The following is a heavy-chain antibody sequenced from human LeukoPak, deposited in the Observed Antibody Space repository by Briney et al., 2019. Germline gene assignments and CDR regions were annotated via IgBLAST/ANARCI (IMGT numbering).Heavy chain of an antibody. CDR3: ARFNIVVVTANYYFDY. J-gene: IGHJ4*02. Sequence: SETLSLTCTVSGYSISSGYYWGWIRQPPGKGLEWIGSIYHSGSTYYNPSLKSRVTISVDTSKNQFSLKLSSVTAADTAVYYCARFNIVVVTANYYFDYWGQGTLVTVSS. CDR1: GYSISSGYY. CDR2: IYHSGST. D-gene: IGHD2-21*02. V-gene: IGHV4-38-2*02.